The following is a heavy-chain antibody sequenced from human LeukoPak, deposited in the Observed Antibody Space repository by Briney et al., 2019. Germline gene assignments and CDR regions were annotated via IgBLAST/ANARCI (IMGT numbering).Heavy chain of an antibody. CDR2: IHYSGTT. J-gene: IGHJ1*01. Sequence: SETLSLTCSVSGGSISSYWWSWIRQPPGKGLEWIGYIHYSGTTNYNPSLKSRVTISIDTSKNQLSLRLSSLTAADTAVYYCARDLLEYSSGLLQHWGQGTLVTVSS. D-gene: IGHD6-19*01. CDR3: ARDLLEYSSGLLQH. CDR1: GGSISSYW. V-gene: IGHV4-59*01.